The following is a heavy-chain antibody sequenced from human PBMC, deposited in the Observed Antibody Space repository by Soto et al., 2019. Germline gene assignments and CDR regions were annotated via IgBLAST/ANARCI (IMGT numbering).Heavy chain of an antibody. CDR1: GGSISSGGYY. CDR2: IDYSGST. Sequence: SETLSLTCTVSGGSISSGGYYWIWIRQHPGKGLEWIGYIDYSGSTYYNPSLKGRVTISVDTSKNQFSLKLSAVTAADTAVYFCARTVVYYYDSSGYYDFDYWGQGTLVTVSS. CDR3: ARTVVYYYDSSGYYDFDY. V-gene: IGHV4-31*03. D-gene: IGHD3-22*01. J-gene: IGHJ4*02.